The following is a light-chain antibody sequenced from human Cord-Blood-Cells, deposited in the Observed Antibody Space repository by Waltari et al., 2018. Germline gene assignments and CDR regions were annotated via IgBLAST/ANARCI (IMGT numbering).Light chain of an antibody. CDR1: SSDVGSYNL. Sequence: QSALTQPASVSGSPGQSITISCTGTSSDVGSYNLVSWYQQHPGKAPKLMIYEGSKRLSGVSIRFSGSKSGKTPSLTISGLQSKDDADYYCCSYAGSSTFFGTGTKVTVL. CDR2: EGS. V-gene: IGLV2-23*03. CDR3: CSYAGSSTF. J-gene: IGLJ1*01.